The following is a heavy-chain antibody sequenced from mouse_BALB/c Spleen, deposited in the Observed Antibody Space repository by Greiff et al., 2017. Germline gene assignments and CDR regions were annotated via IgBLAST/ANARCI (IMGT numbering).Heavy chain of an antibody. CDR2: IFPSDSYT. J-gene: IGHJ4*01. D-gene: IGHD1-2*01. CDR3: TRGGGYYGAMDY. V-gene: IGHV1-69*02. CDR1: GYTFTSYW. Sequence: QVQLKQPGAELVRPGASVKLSCKASGYTFTSYWINWVKQRPGQGLEWIGNIFPSDSYTNYNQKFKDKATLTVDKFSSTAYMQLSSPTSEDSAVYYCTRGGGYYGAMDYWGQGTSVTVSS.